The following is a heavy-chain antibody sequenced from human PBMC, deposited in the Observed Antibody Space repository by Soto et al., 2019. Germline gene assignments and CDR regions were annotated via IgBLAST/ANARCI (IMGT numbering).Heavy chain of an antibody. V-gene: IGHV3-23*01. J-gene: IGHJ4*02. D-gene: IGHD2-2*01. Sequence: GGSLRLSCAASGFTFSSYAMSWVRQAPGKGLEWVSAISGSGGSTYYADSVKGRFTISRDNSKNTLYLQMNSLRAEDTAVYYCANDIVVVPAAMGYWGQGTLVTVSS. CDR2: ISGSGGST. CDR1: GFTFSSYA. CDR3: ANDIVVVPAAMGY.